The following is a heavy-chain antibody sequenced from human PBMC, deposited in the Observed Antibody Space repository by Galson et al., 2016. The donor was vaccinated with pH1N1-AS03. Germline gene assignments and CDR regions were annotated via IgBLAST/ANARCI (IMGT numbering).Heavy chain of an antibody. Sequence: LSLTCSVSGGSITSYYWTWIRQPPGKGLEWIGYISDAGSTKYNPSLKSRVTKSIDMYKKQSSLKLSSVTAADTAVSYCARATPEQLGADYYYYFGRDVWGQGTTVTVS. J-gene: IGHJ6*02. V-gene: IGHV4-59*08. CDR1: GGSITSYY. CDR2: ISDAGST. D-gene: IGHD6-6*01. CDR3: ARATPEQLGADYYYYFGRDV.